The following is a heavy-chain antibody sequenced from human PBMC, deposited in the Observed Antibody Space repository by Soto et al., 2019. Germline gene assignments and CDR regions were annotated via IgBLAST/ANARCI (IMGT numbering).Heavy chain of an antibody. CDR3: ARGHSTDCSNGVCSFFYNHEMDV. J-gene: IGHJ6*02. V-gene: IGHV1-2*04. D-gene: IGHD2-8*01. CDR1: GDSFTDYR. Sequence: ASVKVSCKASGDSFTDYRIHWVRQAPGQGLEWLGRINPKSGGTSTAQKFQGWVTMTRDRSISTVYMELTRLRSDDTAVYFCARGHSTDCSNGVCSFFYNHEMDVWGQGTTVTVSS. CDR2: INPKSGGT.